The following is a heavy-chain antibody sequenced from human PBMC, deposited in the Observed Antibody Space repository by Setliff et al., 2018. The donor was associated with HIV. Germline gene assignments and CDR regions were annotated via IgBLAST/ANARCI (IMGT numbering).Heavy chain of an antibody. D-gene: IGHD2-2*01. J-gene: IGHJ4*02. CDR3: ARDLVRVSAHQDDY. Sequence: GGSLRLSCAASGFTFDDYAMHWVRQAPGKGLEWVSGISWNSGSIGYADSVKGRFTISRDNAKKSLYLQMNSLRAEDTAVYYCARDLVRVSAHQDDYWGQGTLVTVSS. CDR1: GFTFDDYA. CDR2: ISWNSGSI. V-gene: IGHV3-9*01.